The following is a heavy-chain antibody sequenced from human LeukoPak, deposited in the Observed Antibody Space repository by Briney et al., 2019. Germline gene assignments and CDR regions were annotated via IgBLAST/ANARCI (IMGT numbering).Heavy chain of an antibody. Sequence: SETLSLTCAVSGGSISSSNWWSWARQSPGKGLEWIGEIHQSGGTNYNLSLKSRVTILVDKSKNQISLKLSSVTAADTAVYYCARQGDRGYSYGVWGQGTLVSVSS. J-gene: IGHJ4*02. CDR1: GGSISSSNW. CDR2: IHQSGGT. CDR3: ARQGDRGYSYGV. D-gene: IGHD5-18*01. V-gene: IGHV4-4*02.